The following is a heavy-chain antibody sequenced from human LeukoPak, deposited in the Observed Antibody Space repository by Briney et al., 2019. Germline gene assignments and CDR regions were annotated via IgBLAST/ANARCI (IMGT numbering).Heavy chain of an antibody. CDR2: IRIKANNYAT. CDR3: TRPRDDLLTDFDY. CDR1: GFTFSGSS. J-gene: IGHJ4*02. Sequence: SGVSLKLSCAASGFTFSGSSMHWVRQASGKGLEWVGRIRIKANNYATAYAASVKGRFTISRDDSKNTAYPQMNSLKTEDTAVYYCTRPRDDLLTDFDYWGQGTLVTVSS. V-gene: IGHV3-73*01. D-gene: IGHD3-9*01.